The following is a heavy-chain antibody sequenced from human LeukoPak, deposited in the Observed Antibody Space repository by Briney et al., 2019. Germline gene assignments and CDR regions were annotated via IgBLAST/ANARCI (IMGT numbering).Heavy chain of an antibody. V-gene: IGHV3-21*01. D-gene: IGHD6-13*01. Sequence: AGGSLRLSCAASGFTFSSYSMNWLPQAPGKGLEWVSSISSSSSYIYYADPVKGRFTISRDNAKNSLYLQVNSLRAEDTAVYYCAREGIAAAGTYYYYGMDVWGKGTTVTVSS. CDR2: ISSSSSYI. CDR3: AREGIAAAGTYYYYGMDV. CDR1: GFTFSSYS. J-gene: IGHJ6*04.